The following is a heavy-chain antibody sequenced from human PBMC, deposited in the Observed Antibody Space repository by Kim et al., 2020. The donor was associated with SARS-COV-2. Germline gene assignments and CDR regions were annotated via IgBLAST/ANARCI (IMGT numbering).Heavy chain of an antibody. Sequence: GGSLRLSCVASGFTFMNAWMSWVRQAPGKGLEWVARIKSKRNGETKDYSAAVRGRFIVSRDDSQNTLFLEMSSLKTEDTAVYYCAAMGHIVGLLVGDNGGQGTLVTV. CDR1: GFTFMNAW. CDR3: AAMGHIVGLLVGDN. CDR2: IKSKRNGETK. D-gene: IGHD5-18*01. V-gene: IGHV3-15*01. J-gene: IGHJ4*02.